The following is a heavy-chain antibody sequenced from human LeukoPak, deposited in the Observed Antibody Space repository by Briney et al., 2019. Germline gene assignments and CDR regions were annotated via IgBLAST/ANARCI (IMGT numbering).Heavy chain of an antibody. J-gene: IGHJ5*02. CDR3: ARGADRRTTSCYADYPRNNWFDP. Sequence: GGSLRLSCPASGFTCTYYLMTWLRQAPGKGLEWVANIKQDGSAEYYVDSVKGRLTISRDNAPKSLYLQMIRLRVEDTAGYYCARGADRRTTSCYADYPRNNWFDPWGQGTLVTVSS. V-gene: IGHV3-7*01. D-gene: IGHD2-2*01. CDR2: IKQDGSAE. CDR1: GFTCTYYL.